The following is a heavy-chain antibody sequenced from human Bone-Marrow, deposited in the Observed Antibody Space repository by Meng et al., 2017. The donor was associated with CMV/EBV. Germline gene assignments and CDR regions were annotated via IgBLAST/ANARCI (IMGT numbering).Heavy chain of an antibody. V-gene: IGHV4-39*07. D-gene: IGHD3-3*01. CDR1: VGSISSSSYY. Sequence: SETLSLTCTVSVGSISSSSYYWGWIRQPPGKGLEWIGSIYYSGSTYYNPSLKSRVTISVDTSKNQFSLKLSSVTAADTAVYYCAREVYYDFWSGHLGYWGHGTLVTVPS. CDR2: IYYSGST. J-gene: IGHJ4*01. CDR3: AREVYYDFWSGHLGY.